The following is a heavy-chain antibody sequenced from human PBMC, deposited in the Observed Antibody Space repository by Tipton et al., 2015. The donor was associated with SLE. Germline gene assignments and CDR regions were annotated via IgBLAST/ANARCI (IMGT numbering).Heavy chain of an antibody. V-gene: IGHV3-30*04. D-gene: IGHD6-13*01. CDR2: ISYDGSNK. J-gene: IGHJ3*02. CDR3: ARSIAASGVDAFDI. Sequence: RSLRLSCAASGFTFSSYAMHWVRQAPGKGLEWVAVISYDGSNKYYADSVKGRFTISRDNSKNTLYLQMNSLRAEGTAVYYCARSIAASGVDAFDIWGQGTMVTVSS. CDR1: GFTFSSYA.